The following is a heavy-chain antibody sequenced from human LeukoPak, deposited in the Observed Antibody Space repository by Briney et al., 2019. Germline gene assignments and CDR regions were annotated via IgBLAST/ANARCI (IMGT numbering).Heavy chain of an antibody. CDR1: GFTFSSYW. CDR3: ATTEVPYCSGGSCYRRGFDP. CDR2: ISYDGSNK. D-gene: IGHD2-15*01. V-gene: IGHV3-30*03. J-gene: IGHJ5*02. Sequence: GGSLRLSCAASGFTFSSYWMSWVRQAPGKGLEWVAVISYDGSNKYYADSVKGRFTISRDNSKNTLYLQMNSLRAEDTAVYYCATTEVPYCSGGSCYRRGFDPWGQGTLVTVSS.